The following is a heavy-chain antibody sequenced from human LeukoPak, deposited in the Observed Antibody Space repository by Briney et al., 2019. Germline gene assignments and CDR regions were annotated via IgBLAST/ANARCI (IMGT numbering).Heavy chain of an antibody. CDR1: GGSISSGSYY. D-gene: IGHD4-23*01. CDR3: AREGAVVDPSGYYYYYYMDV. V-gene: IGHV4-61*02. CDR2: IYTSGST. J-gene: IGHJ6*03. Sequence: SQTLSLTCTVSGGSISSGSYYWSWLRQPAGKGLEWIGRIYTSGSTNYNPSLKSRVTISVDTSKNQFSLKLSSVTAADTAVYYCAREGAVVDPSGYYYYYYMDVWGKGTTVTISS.